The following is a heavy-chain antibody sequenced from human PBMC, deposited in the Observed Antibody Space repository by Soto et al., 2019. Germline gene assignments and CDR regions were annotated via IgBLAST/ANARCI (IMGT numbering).Heavy chain of an antibody. Sequence: PSETLSLTCAVYGGSFSGYYWSWIRQPPGKGLEWIGEINHSGSTNYNPSLKSRVTISVDTSKNQFSLKLSSVTAADTAVYYCARRLEVVPAAMGVFFDYWGQGTLVTVSS. CDR1: GGSFSGYY. CDR3: ARRLEVVPAAMGVFFDY. V-gene: IGHV4-34*01. CDR2: INHSGST. J-gene: IGHJ4*02. D-gene: IGHD2-2*01.